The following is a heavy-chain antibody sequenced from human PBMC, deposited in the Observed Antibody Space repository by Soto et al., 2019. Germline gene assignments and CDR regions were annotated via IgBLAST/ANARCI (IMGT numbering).Heavy chain of an antibody. CDR2: IYYSGNT. CDR1: GGSISSPSYY. V-gene: IGHV4-39*01. J-gene: IGHJ4*02. CDR3: ARVPGITTFRRDY. Sequence: PSETLSLTCSVSGGSISSPSYYWGWIRQPPGKGLEWIGSIYYSGNTYYNPSLKSRVAIFVDTSRNQFSLKVNSVTAADTAVYLCARVPGITTFRRDYWGQGTLVTVYS. D-gene: IGHD1-1*01.